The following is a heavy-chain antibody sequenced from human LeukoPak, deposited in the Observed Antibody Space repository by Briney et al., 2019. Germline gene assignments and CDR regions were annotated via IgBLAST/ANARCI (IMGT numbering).Heavy chain of an antibody. D-gene: IGHD2-2*01. CDR1: GGSFSGYY. CDR3: ARYQPDYFDY. V-gene: IGHV4-34*01. CDR2: INHSGST. Sequence: SETLSLTCAVYGGSFSGYYWSWIRQPPGKGLEWIGEINHSGSTNYNPSLKSRVTISVDTSKNQFSLKLSPVTAADTAVYYCARYQPDYFDYWGQGTLVTVSS. J-gene: IGHJ4*02.